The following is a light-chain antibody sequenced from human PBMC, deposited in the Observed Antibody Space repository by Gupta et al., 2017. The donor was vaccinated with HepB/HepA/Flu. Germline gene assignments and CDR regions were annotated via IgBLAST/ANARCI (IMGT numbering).Light chain of an antibody. Sequence: QSVLTQPPSPSGTPGQTVTISCCVSSSNIGSNIVNWYQQLPGTAPKLLIYSDNQRPSGVPDRFSGSKSGTSASLAISGLQSEDEADYYCAAWDDSLNGFLFGPGTKVTVL. CDR3: AAWDDSLNGFL. CDR2: SDN. CDR1: SSNIGSNI. V-gene: IGLV1-44*01. J-gene: IGLJ1*01.